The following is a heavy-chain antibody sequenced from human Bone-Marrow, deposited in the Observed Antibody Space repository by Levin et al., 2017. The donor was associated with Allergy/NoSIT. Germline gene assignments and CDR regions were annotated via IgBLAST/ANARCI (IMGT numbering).Heavy chain of an antibody. CDR3: AREGEYCTSSNCFHLDP. CDR1: GDSISTSY. V-gene: IGHV4-59*01. D-gene: IGHD2-2*01. Sequence: TSETLSLTCTVSGDSISTSYWNWIRQPPGKGLEWIGYIYYNGNTNYNPSLKSRVTISVDTSKNQFSLKLTSVTAADTAVYYCAREGEYCTSSNCFHLDPWGQGTLVTVSS. J-gene: IGHJ5*02. CDR2: IYYNGNT.